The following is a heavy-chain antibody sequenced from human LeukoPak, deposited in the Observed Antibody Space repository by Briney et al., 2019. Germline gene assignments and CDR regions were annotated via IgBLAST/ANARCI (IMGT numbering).Heavy chain of an antibody. CDR2: ISSSGGTR. J-gene: IGHJ6*04. D-gene: IGHD3-10*02. V-gene: IGHV3-48*03. CDR3: AELGITMIGGV. Sequence: GGSLRLSCAASGFTFSSYELNWVRQAPGKGLEWLSYISSSGGTRYYADSVKGRFTISRDNAKNSLYLQMNSLRAEDTAVYYCAELGITMIGGVWGKGTTVTISS. CDR1: GFTFSSYE.